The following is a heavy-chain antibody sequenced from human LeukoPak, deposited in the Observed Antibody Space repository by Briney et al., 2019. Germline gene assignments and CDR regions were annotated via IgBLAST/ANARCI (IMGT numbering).Heavy chain of an antibody. CDR2: INHSGST. CDR1: GGSFSGYY. J-gene: IGHJ5*02. D-gene: IGHD6-13*01. V-gene: IGHV4-34*01. Sequence: SETLSLTCAVYGGSFSGYYWSWIRQPPGKGLEWIGEINHSGSTNYNPSLKSRVTISVDTSKNQFSLKLSSVTAADTAVYYCARDRGIAAAGFDPWGQGTLVTVSS. CDR3: ARDRGIAAAGFDP.